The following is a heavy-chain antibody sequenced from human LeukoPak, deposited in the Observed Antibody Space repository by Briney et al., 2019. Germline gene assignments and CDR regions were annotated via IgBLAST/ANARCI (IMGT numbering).Heavy chain of an antibody. CDR2: ISYDGSNK. J-gene: IGHJ4*02. CDR1: GFTFSSYA. D-gene: IGHD1-1*01. CDR3: ASRGGYWNFFDY. V-gene: IGHV3-30*04. Sequence: PGGSLRLSCAASGFTFSSYAMHWVRQAPGKGLEWVAVISYDGSNKYYADSVKGRFTISRDNSKNTLYLQMSSLRAEDTAVYYCASRGGYWNFFDYWGQGTLVTVSS.